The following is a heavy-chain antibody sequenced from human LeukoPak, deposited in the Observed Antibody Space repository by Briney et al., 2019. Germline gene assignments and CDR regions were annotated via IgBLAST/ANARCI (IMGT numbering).Heavy chain of an antibody. CDR1: GFTFSSYW. J-gene: IGHJ4*02. V-gene: IGHV3-7*01. Sequence: GGSLRLSCAASGFTFSSYWMSWVRQAPGKGLEWVANIKQDGSEKYYVYSVKGRFTISRDNAKNSLYLQMNSLRAEDTAVYYCASWRWLQSDFDYWGQGTLVTVSS. CDR3: ASWRWLQSDFDY. D-gene: IGHD5-24*01. CDR2: IKQDGSEK.